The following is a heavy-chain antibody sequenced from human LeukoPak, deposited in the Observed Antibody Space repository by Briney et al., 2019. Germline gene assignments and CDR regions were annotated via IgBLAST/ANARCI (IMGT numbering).Heavy chain of an antibody. J-gene: IGHJ4*02. CDR3: ARGVLVYDFGSGSRPNLDY. V-gene: IGHV1-8*01. CDR1: GYTFTSYD. D-gene: IGHD3-3*01. Sequence: GALVKVSCKASGYTFTSYDINWVRQAPGQGLEWMGWMNPNSGNTGYAQKFQGRVTMTRNTSISTAYMELSSLRSEDTAVYYCARGVLVYDFGSGSRPNLDYWGQGTLVTVSS. CDR2: MNPNSGNT.